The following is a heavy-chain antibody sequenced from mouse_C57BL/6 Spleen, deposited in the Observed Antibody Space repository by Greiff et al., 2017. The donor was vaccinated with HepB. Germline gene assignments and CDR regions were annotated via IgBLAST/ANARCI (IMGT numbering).Heavy chain of an antibody. V-gene: IGHV1-55*01. CDR3: ARKNLLLRPYFDY. J-gene: IGHJ2*01. D-gene: IGHD1-1*01. CDR2: IYPGSGSI. CDR1: GYTFTSYW. Sequence: QVQLQQPGAELVKPGASVKMSCKASGYTFTSYWINWVKQRPGQGLEWIGDIYPGSGSINYNEKFKSKATLTVDTSSSTAYMQLSSLTSEDSAVYYCARKNLLLRPYFDYWGQGTTLTVSS.